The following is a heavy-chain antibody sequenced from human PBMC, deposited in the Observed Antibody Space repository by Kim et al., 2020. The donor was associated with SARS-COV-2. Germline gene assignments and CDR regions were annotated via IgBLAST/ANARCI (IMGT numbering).Heavy chain of an antibody. D-gene: IGHD1-1*01. CDR2: IKQDESEK. J-gene: IGHJ4*02. CDR3: ARDRIAYGTRIFDS. CDR1: GFSFSTYW. V-gene: IGHV3-7*01. Sequence: GGSLRLSCTASGFSFSTYWMNWVRRAPGKGLEWVASIKQDESEKYYVDSVKGRFTISRDNTKNSLYLQMNSLRGEDTAVYYCARDRIAYGTRIFDSWGQGIFVPVS.